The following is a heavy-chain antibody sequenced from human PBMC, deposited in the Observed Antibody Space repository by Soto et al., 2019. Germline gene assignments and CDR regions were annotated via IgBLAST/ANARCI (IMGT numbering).Heavy chain of an antibody. Sequence: GGSLRLSCAASGFTFSDYYMSWIRQAPGKGLEWLSYSSNSGTYTRYADSVKGRFSISRDNAKNSLFLQINSLRGEDTAIYYCARSRDNYNVLDYWGQGTPVTVSS. D-gene: IGHD3-10*02. CDR1: GFTFSDYY. CDR2: SSNSGTYT. CDR3: ARSRDNYNVLDY. V-gene: IGHV3-11*06. J-gene: IGHJ4*02.